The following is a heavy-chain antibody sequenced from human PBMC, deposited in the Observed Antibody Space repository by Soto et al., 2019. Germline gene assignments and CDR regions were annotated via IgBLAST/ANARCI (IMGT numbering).Heavy chain of an antibody. J-gene: IGHJ6*02. V-gene: IGHV3-30*03. CDR3: ARDLRQYLYYYYGMDV. CDR2: ISYDGSNK. CDR1: GFTFSSYG. D-gene: IGHD2-2*01. Sequence: PGGSLRLSCAASGFTFSSYGMHWVRQAPGKGLEWVAVISYDGSNKYYADSVKGRFTISRDNSKNTLYLQMNSLRAEDTAVYYCARDLRQYLYYYYGMDVWGQGTTVTVSS.